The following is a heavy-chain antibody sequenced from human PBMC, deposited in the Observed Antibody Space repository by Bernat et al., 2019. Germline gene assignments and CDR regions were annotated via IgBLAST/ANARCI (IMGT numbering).Heavy chain of an antibody. CDR3: ARDRPGEQLVFDY. CDR1: GYTFTGYY. D-gene: IGHD6-6*01. CDR2: INPNIGGT. V-gene: IGHV1-2*04. Sequence: QVQLVQSGAEVKKPGASVKVSCKASGYTFTGYYMHWVRQAPGQGLEWMGWINPNIGGTNYAQKFQGWVTMTRDTSISTAYMELSRLRSDDTAVYYCARDRPGEQLVFDYWGQGTLVTVSS. J-gene: IGHJ4*02.